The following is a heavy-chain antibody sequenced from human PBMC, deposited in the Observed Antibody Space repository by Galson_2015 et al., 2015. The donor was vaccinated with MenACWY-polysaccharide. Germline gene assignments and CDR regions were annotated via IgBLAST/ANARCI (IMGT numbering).Heavy chain of an antibody. CDR2: ISGSGSTI. D-gene: IGHD2/OR15-2a*01. V-gene: IGHV3-48*03. CDR1: GFTLSSYE. J-gene: IGHJ4*02. CDR3: ARLEISGSRGY. Sequence: SLRLSCAASGFTLSSYEMNWVRQAPGKGLEWVSYISGSGSTIYYADSVKGRFTISRDNAKNSLYLQMNSLRAEDTAVYYCARLEISGSRGYWGQGTLVTVSS.